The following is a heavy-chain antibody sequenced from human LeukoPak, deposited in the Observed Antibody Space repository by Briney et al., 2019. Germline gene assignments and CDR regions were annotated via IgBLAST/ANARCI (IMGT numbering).Heavy chain of an antibody. CDR1: GYTFTSYG. Sequence: ASVKVSCKASGYTFTSYGISWVRQAPGQGLEWMGWISAYNGNTNYAQKLQGRVTMTTDTSTSTAYMELRSLRSDDTAVYYCARDRDQLPYYYYHMDVWGKGTTVTVSS. V-gene: IGHV1-18*01. CDR2: ISAYNGNT. D-gene: IGHD2-2*01. CDR3: ARDRDQLPYYYYHMDV. J-gene: IGHJ6*03.